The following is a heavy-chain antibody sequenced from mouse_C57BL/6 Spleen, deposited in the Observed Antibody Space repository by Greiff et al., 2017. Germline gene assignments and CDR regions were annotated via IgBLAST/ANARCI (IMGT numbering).Heavy chain of an antibody. D-gene: IGHD2-3*01. CDR2: IRNKANGYTT. V-gene: IGHV7-3*01. CDR3: AGWLLPYWYFDV. Sequence: EVQVVESGGGLVQPGGSLSLSCAASGFTFTDYYMSWVRQPPGKALEWVGFIRNKANGYTTEYSASVKGRFTISRDNSQSILYLQMYALRAEDSATSYCAGWLLPYWYFDVWGTGTTVTVSS. CDR1: GFTFTDYY. J-gene: IGHJ1*03.